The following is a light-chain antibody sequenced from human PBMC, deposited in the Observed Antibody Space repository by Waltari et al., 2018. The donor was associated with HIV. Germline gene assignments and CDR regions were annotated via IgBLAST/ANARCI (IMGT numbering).Light chain of an antibody. V-gene: IGKV1-27*01. CDR2: AAS. J-gene: IGKJ3*01. CDR3: QKYNSAPRSFT. Sequence: EIQLTQSPSSLSASVGDRVTITCRASQGISNYLAWYQQKPGKVPKLLIYAASTLQSGVPSRFSGSGSGTDFTLTISSLQPEDVATYYCQKYNSAPRSFTFGPGTKVDIK. CDR1: QGISNY.